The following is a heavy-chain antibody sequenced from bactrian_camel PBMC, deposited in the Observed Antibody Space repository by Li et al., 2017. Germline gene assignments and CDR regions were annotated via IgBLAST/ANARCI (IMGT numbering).Heavy chain of an antibody. J-gene: IGHJ4*01. D-gene: IGHD1*01. V-gene: IGHV3S28*01. CDR2: IYTGGTPT. CDR1: GFTTGLTLESKC. Sequence: QLVESGGGSVQAGGSLNVSCTDSGFTTGLTLESKCMGWFRQAPGKEREGVAMIYTGGTPTYYADSVKGRFTISHDNAKNSVDLQMNSLKPDDTAVYYCAATGQMLSVAGCRTQGTQVTVS.